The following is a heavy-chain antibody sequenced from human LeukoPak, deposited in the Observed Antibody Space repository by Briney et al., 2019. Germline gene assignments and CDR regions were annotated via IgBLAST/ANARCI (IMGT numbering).Heavy chain of an antibody. CDR2: IKQDGSEK. CDR1: GFTFSSYW. J-gene: IGHJ1*01. D-gene: IGHD5/OR15-5a*01. V-gene: IGHV3-7*01. CDR3: ATYNSVNAREFQY. Sequence: GRSLRLSCAASGFTFSSYWMSWVRQALGKGLEWVANIKQDGSEKYYVDSVKGRFTISRDNAKNSLYLQMNSLGGDDTAIYYCATYNSVNAREFQYWGQGTLVTVPS.